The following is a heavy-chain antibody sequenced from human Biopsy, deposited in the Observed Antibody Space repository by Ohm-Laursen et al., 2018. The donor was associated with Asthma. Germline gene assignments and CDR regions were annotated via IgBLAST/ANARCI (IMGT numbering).Heavy chain of an antibody. D-gene: IGHD3-10*01. Sequence: SVKVSRKTSGYTFNSAGITWVRQAPGQGLEWMGWISVYNGNTKVAQKLQDRVTMITDTSTSTAYMELRNLRSDDTAVYFCARAVDYSHYYGIDVWGQGTTVTVS. CDR3: ARAVDYSHYYGIDV. V-gene: IGHV1-18*01. CDR1: GYTFNSAG. J-gene: IGHJ6*02. CDR2: ISVYNGNT.